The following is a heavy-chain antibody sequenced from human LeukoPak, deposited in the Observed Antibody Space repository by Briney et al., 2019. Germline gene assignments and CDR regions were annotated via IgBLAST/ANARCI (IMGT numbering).Heavy chain of an antibody. Sequence: GSLRLSCAASGFTFSSYAISWVRPAPGKGLEWVSAISGSGGSTYYADSVKGRFTISRDNSKNTLYLQMNSLRAEGTAVYYCAKGLGSSGWYYYYYMDVWGKGTTVTVSS. D-gene: IGHD6-19*01. CDR3: AKGLGSSGWYYYYYMDV. V-gene: IGHV3-23*01. CDR2: ISGSGGST. CDR1: GFTFSSYA. J-gene: IGHJ6*03.